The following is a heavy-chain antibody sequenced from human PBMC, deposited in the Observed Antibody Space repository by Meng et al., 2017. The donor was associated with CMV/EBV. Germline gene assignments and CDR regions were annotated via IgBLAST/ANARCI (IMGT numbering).Heavy chain of an antibody. D-gene: IGHD2-8*01. CDR1: GGSFSGSY. V-gene: IGHV4-34*01. CDR3: ARGHCTNGVCYFYFDY. Sequence: SQTPSLTRAVYGGSFSGSYWSWIRQPPGKGLEWIGEINHSGSTNYNPSLKSRVTISVDTSKNQFSLKLSSVTAADTAVYYCARGHCTNGVCYFYFDYWGQGTLVTVSS. CDR2: INHSGST. J-gene: IGHJ4*02.